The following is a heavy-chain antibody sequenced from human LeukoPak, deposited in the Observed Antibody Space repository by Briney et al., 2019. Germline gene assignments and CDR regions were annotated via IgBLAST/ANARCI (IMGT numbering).Heavy chain of an antibody. Sequence: GGSLRLSCAASGFTFSRFWMNWVRQAPGSGLEWVANIDQSGGRNYYVDSVKGRFTISRDNAKNSPFLEMSSLRADDTAVYFCARDVEGGTFDIWGQGTTVTVSS. J-gene: IGHJ3*02. CDR2: IDQSGGRN. CDR1: GFTFSRFW. V-gene: IGHV3-7*03. CDR3: ARDVEGGTFDI. D-gene: IGHD3-16*01.